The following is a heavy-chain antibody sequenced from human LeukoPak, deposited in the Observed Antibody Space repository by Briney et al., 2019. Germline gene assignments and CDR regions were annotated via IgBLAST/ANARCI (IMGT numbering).Heavy chain of an antibody. CDR1: GFTFDDYA. CDR3: ASLRPIVGATQTDY. CDR2: INSDGSST. J-gene: IGHJ4*02. Sequence: GRSLRLSCAASGFTFDDYAMHWVRQAPGKGLVWVSRINSDGSSTSYADSVKGRFTISRDNAKNTLYLQMNSLRAEDTAVYYCASLRPIVGATQTDYWGQGTLVTVSS. V-gene: IGHV3-74*01. D-gene: IGHD1-26*01.